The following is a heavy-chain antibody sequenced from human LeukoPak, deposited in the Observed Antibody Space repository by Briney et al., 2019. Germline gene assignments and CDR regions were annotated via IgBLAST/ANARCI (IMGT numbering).Heavy chain of an antibody. CDR1: GGSFSGYY. CDR2: INHSGST. D-gene: IGHD2/OR15-2a*01. J-gene: IGHJ3*02. Sequence: SETLSLTCAVYGGSFSGYYWSWIRQPPGKGLEWIGEINHSGSTNYNPSLKSRVTISVDTSKTQFSLKLSSVTAADTAVYYCARGRIYDAFDIWGQGTMVTVSS. V-gene: IGHV4-34*01. CDR3: ARGRIYDAFDI.